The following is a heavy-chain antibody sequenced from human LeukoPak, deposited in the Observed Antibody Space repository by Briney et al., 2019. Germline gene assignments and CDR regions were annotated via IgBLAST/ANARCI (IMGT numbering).Heavy chain of an antibody. V-gene: IGHV3-21*01. D-gene: IGHD2-2*01. J-gene: IGHJ6*03. CDR2: ISSSSSYI. CDR1: GFTFSSYS. CDR3: ARGYCSSTSCPKGYYYYMDV. Sequence: GGSLRLSCAASGFTFSSYSMNWVRQAPGKGLEWVSSISSSSSYIYYADSVKGRFTISRDNAKNSLYLQMNSPRAEDTAVYYCARGYCSSTSCPKGYYYYMDVWGKGTTVTVSS.